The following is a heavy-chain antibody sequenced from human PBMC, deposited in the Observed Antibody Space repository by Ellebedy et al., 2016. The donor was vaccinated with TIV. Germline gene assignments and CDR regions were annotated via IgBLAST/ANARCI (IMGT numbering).Heavy chain of an antibody. CDR2: TSNDGTYK. J-gene: IGHJ4*02. Sequence: PGGSLRLSCAASGFPFDSYVMNWVRQTPGIGLDWVAVTSNDGTYKYYADSVKGRFTISRDNSKNTLFLQMNSLRPEDTAVYYCARQARRGIWYLHSWGQGTLVTVSS. CDR1: GFPFDSYV. CDR3: ARQARRGIWYLHS. V-gene: IGHV3-30*04. D-gene: IGHD6-13*01.